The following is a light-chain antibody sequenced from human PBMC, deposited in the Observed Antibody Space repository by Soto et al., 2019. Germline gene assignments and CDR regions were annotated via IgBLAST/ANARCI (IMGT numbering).Light chain of an antibody. CDR3: QQYGSSPLFA. Sequence: EIVLTQSPGTLSLSPGERATLSCRASTSVSSNYLAWYQQKPGQAPRLLIYGASIRATGIPDRFSGSWSGTDFTLTISSLEPEDFAVYYCQQYGSSPLFAFGPGTEVDLK. J-gene: IGKJ3*01. CDR2: GAS. V-gene: IGKV3-20*01. CDR1: TSVSSNY.